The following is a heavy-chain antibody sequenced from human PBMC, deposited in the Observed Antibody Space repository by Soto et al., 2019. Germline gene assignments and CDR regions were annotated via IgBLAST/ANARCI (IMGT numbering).Heavy chain of an antibody. Sequence: LRLSCAASGFTFRNYPMNWVRQAPDRGLEWVALISFDGSNRDYADSVRGRFTVSRDNSKNTLHLQMNSLRPEDTAIYYCAQLLGGSYAFEIWGQGTLVTVSS. CDR3: AQLLGGSYAFEI. V-gene: IGHV3-30-3*01. CDR2: ISFDGSNR. D-gene: IGHD1-26*01. J-gene: IGHJ3*02. CDR1: GFTFRNYP.